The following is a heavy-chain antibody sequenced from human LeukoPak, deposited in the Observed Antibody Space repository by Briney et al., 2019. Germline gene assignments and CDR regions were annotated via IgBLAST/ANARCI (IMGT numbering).Heavy chain of an antibody. V-gene: IGHV4-39*07. D-gene: IGHD1-14*01. CDR1: GGSISSGPYY. CDR2: MYFSGST. Sequence: SETLSLTCTVSGGSISSGPYYWGWIRQPPGKGLEWIGVMYFSGSTHYNPSLNSRVTISVDTSKNQFSLKVTSVTAADTAVYYCAKVYNVDVWGKGTTVTVSS. J-gene: IGHJ6*04. CDR3: AKVYNVDV.